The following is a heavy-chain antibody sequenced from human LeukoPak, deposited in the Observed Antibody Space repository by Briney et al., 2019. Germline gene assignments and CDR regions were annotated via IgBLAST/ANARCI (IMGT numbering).Heavy chain of an antibody. CDR1: GYTFTSYY. V-gene: IGHV1-46*01. CDR3: AREGAQRELLSRAFDI. J-gene: IGHJ3*02. D-gene: IGHD1-26*01. CDR2: INPSGGST. Sequence: ASVKVSCKASGYTFTSYYMHWVRQAPGQGLEWMGIINPSGGSTSYAQKFQGRVTMTRDMSTSTVYMELSSLRSEDTAVYYCAREGAQRELLSRAFDIWGQGTMVTVSS.